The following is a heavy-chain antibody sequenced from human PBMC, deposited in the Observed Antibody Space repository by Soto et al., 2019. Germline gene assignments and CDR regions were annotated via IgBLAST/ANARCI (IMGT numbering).Heavy chain of an antibody. CDR1: GYSFTNFD. CDR3: ARVTAGSSDFDY. Sequence: QVQLVQSGAEVKEPGASVRVSCKASGYSFTNFDINWVRQAPGQGLEWMGWLNPKSGNTGYAQNLQGRVTMTRDTSISTAYMELRSLRSEDTDLYYCARVTAGSSDFDYWGQGTLVTVSS. CDR2: LNPKSGNT. V-gene: IGHV1-8*02. D-gene: IGHD6-6*01. J-gene: IGHJ4*02.